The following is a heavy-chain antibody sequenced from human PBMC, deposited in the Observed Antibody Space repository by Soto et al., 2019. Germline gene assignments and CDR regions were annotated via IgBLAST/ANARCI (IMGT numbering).Heavy chain of an antibody. Sequence: GGSLRLSCAASGFAFSSYGMHWVRQAPGKGLEWVAVISYDGSNKYYADSVKGRFTISRDNSKNTLYLQMNSLRAEDTAVYYCAKGADSSGYYNFDYWGQGTLVTVSS. CDR1: GFAFSSYG. CDR3: AKGADSSGYYNFDY. D-gene: IGHD3-22*01. J-gene: IGHJ4*02. CDR2: ISYDGSNK. V-gene: IGHV3-30*18.